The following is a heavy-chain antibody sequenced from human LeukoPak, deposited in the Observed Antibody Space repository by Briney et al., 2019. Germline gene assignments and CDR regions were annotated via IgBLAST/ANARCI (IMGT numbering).Heavy chain of an antibody. V-gene: IGHV1-18*01. CDR1: GYTFTSYG. Sequence: ASAKVSCKASGYTFTSYGISWVRQAPGQGLEWMGWISAYNGNTNYAQKLQGRVTMTTDTSTSTAYMELRSLRSDDTAVYYCARAALDFWSGPELNYYYYYMDVWGKGTTVTVSS. D-gene: IGHD3-3*01. CDR2: ISAYNGNT. CDR3: ARAALDFWSGPELNYYYYYMDV. J-gene: IGHJ6*03.